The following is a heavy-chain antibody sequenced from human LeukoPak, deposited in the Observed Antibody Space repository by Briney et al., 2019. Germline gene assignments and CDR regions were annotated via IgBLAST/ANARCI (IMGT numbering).Heavy chain of an antibody. Sequence: SGGSLRLSCAASGFTFSSYGMHWVRQAPGKGLEWVAVISYDGSNKYYADSVKGRFTISRDNSKNTLYLQMNSLRAEDTAVYYCAKDVRALESWGQGTLVTVSS. V-gene: IGHV3-30*18. J-gene: IGHJ5*01. CDR2: ISYDGSNK. CDR1: GFTFSSYG. CDR3: AKDVRALES.